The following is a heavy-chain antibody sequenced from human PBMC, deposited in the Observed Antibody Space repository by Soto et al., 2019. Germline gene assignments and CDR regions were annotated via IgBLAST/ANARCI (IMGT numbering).Heavy chain of an antibody. D-gene: IGHD2-21*02. CDR2: FDPEDGET. CDR1: GYTLTELS. J-gene: IGHJ3*02. CDR3: AEKALVVTDGAFDI. V-gene: IGHV1-24*01. Sequence: ASVKVSCKVSGYTLTELSMHWVRQAPGKGLEWMGGFDPEDGETIYAQKFQGRVTMTEDTSTDTAYMELSSLRSEDTAVYYCAEKALVVTDGAFDIWGQGTMVTVSS.